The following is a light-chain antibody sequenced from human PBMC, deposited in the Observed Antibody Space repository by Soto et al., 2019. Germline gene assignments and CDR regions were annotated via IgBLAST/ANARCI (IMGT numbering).Light chain of an antibody. J-gene: IGKJ1*01. Sequence: MVLPQSPGTLSFSLGERATLSCRASQSLRTNSLAWYQQKPGQAPRLLISGVYSRAAGIPDRFSGSGSGTDFTLTISRLEPEDFAVYYCQQYDTLPRTFGQGTKVDIK. CDR1: QSLRTNS. CDR3: QQYDTLPRT. V-gene: IGKV3-20*01. CDR2: GVY.